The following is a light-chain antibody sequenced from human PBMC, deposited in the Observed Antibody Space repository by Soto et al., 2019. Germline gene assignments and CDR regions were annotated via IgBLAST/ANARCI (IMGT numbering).Light chain of an antibody. CDR2: GAS. CDR1: QSVSSN. Sequence: EIAMTQSPATLSVSPGERATLSCRASQSVSSNLAWYQQKPGQAPRLLVYGASTRATGIPARFSGSGSGTEFTLTIRSLQPEDFATYYCQQSFRSPITFGQGTRLEIK. J-gene: IGKJ5*01. V-gene: IGKV3-15*01. CDR3: QQSFRSPIT.